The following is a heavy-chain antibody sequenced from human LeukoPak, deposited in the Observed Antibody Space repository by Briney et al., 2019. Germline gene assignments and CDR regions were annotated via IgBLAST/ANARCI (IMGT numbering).Heavy chain of an antibody. Sequence: GASVKVSCKASGGTFSSYAISWVRQAPGQGLEWMGRIIPILGIANYAQKFQGRVTITADKSTSTAYMELSSLRSEDTAVYYCASRNYYGDYRDAFDIWGQGTMVTVSS. CDR3: ASRNYYGDYRDAFDI. V-gene: IGHV1-69*04. D-gene: IGHD4-17*01. CDR1: GGTFSSYA. CDR2: IIPILGIA. J-gene: IGHJ3*02.